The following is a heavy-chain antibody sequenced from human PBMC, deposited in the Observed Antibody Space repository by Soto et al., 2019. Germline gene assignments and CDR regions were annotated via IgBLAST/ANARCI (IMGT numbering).Heavy chain of an antibody. Sequence: QVQLQQWGAGLLKPSETLSLTCAVYGGSFSGYYWSWIRQPPGKGLEWLGEINHSGSTNSNPSLKSRVTISVDTSKHQFSLKLSSVTAADTAVYYCARVLPVVAATWGTYYYYYMDVWGKGTTVTVSS. CDR1: GGSFSGYY. CDR3: ARVLPVVAATWGTYYYYYMDV. V-gene: IGHV4-34*01. J-gene: IGHJ6*03. D-gene: IGHD2-15*01. CDR2: INHSGST.